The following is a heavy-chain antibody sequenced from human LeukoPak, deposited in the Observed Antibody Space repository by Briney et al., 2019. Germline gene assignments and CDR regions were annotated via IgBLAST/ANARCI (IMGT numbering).Heavy chain of an antibody. CDR3: ARESYDSSGYYCFDY. Sequence: SETLSLTCTVSGGSISSYYWSWVRQPPGKGLEWIGYIYYGGSTNYNPSLKSRVTISVDTSKNQFSLKLSSVTAADTAVYYCARESYDSSGYYCFDYWGQGTLVTVSS. CDR1: GGSISSYY. V-gene: IGHV4-59*01. J-gene: IGHJ4*02. CDR2: IYYGGST. D-gene: IGHD3-22*01.